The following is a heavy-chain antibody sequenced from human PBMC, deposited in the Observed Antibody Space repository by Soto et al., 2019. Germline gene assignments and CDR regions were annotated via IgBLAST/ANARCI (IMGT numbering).Heavy chain of an antibody. CDR3: ARDRGAGPTYYYGSGSYIRNYYYGMDV. CDR1: GGTFSSYA. V-gene: IGHV1-69*06. D-gene: IGHD3-10*01. Sequence: SVKVSCKASGGTFSSYAISWVRQAPGQGLEWMGGIIPIFGTANYAQKFQGRVTITADKSTSTAYMELSSLRSEDTAVYYCARDRGAGPTYYYGSGSYIRNYYYGMDVWGQGTTVTVSS. CDR2: IIPIFGTA. J-gene: IGHJ6*02.